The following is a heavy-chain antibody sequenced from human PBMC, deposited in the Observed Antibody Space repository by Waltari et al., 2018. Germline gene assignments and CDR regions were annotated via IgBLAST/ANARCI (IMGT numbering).Heavy chain of an antibody. CDR3: ARSYFDWLTFDY. V-gene: IGHV4-38-2*01. Sequence: QVQLQESGPGLVKPSETLSLTCAVSGYSISSGYYWGWIRQPPGKGLEWIGSIYHSGSTYYNPSLKSRVTISVNTSKNQFSLRLSSVTAADTAVYYCARSYFDWLTFDYWGQGTLVIVSS. D-gene: IGHD3-9*01. J-gene: IGHJ4*02. CDR1: GYSISSGYY. CDR2: IYHSGST.